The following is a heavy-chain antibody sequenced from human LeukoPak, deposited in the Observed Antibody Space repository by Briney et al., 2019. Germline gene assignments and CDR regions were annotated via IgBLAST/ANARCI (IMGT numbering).Heavy chain of an antibody. CDR3: ARATFSSSGHSY. CDR2: ISNSGGTI. J-gene: IGHJ4*02. V-gene: IGHV3-48*03. Sequence: GGSLRLSCEASGFTFINYEMNWVRQAPGKGLEWVSYISNSGGTIYYADSVKGRFTISRDNAKSSLFLQMNSLRAEDTGVYYCARATFSSSGHSYWGQGTLVTVPS. D-gene: IGHD6-13*01. CDR1: GFTFINYE.